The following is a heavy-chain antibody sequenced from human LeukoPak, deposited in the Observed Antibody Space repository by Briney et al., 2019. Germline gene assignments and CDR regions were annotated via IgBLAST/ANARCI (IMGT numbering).Heavy chain of an antibody. D-gene: IGHD6-19*01. CDR3: ARDRGSSGWSLLFFDY. J-gene: IGHJ4*02. V-gene: IGHV1-2*02. Sequence: ASVKVSCKASGYTFTGYYMHWVRQAPGQGLEWMGWINPNSGGTNYAQKFQGRVTMTRDTSISTAYMELSRLRSDDTAVYYCARDRGSSGWSLLFFDYWGQGTLVTVSS. CDR1: GYTFTGYY. CDR2: INPNSGGT.